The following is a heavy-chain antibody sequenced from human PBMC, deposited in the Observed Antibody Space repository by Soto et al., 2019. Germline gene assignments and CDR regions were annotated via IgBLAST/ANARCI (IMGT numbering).Heavy chain of an antibody. CDR2: VSGSGKT. V-gene: IGHV4-4*07. CDR3: ARMEAQGNLHEYFEY. Sequence: SETLSLTCSVSGVSISSYYWSWIRQPAGKGLEWIGRVSGSGKTKYNPSLKSRVTMSLDTPKNAFSLKLASVSAADTAVYYCARMEAQGNLHEYFEYWGQGILVTVSS. D-gene: IGHD3-3*01. CDR1: GVSISSYY. J-gene: IGHJ4*02.